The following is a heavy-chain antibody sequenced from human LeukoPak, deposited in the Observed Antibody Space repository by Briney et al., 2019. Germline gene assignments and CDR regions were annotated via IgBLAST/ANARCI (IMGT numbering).Heavy chain of an antibody. CDR3: ARDNGEWFPTPNDAFDI. Sequence: SVKVSCKASGGTFSSYAISWVRQAPGQGLEWMGGIIPIFGTANYAQKFQGRVTITADESTSTAYMELSSLRSEDTAVYYCARDNGEWFPTPNDAFDIWGQGTMVTVSS. D-gene: IGHD3-3*01. CDR2: IIPIFGTA. J-gene: IGHJ3*02. V-gene: IGHV1-69*13. CDR1: GGTFSSYA.